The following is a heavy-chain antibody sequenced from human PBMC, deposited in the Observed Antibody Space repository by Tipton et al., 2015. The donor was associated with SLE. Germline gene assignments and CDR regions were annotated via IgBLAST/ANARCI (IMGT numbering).Heavy chain of an antibody. CDR1: GGTFSSYA. CDR2: IIPIFGTA. D-gene: IGHD6-19*01. J-gene: IGHJ6*03. V-gene: IGHV1-69*05. Sequence: QSGPEVKKPGSSVKVSCKASGGTFSSYAISWVRQAPGQGLEWMGGIIPIFGTANYAQKFQGRVTITTDESTSTAYMELSSLRSEDTAVYYCARDSVSRGWYPYYYYMDVWGKGTTVTVS. CDR3: ARDSVSRGWYPYYYYMDV.